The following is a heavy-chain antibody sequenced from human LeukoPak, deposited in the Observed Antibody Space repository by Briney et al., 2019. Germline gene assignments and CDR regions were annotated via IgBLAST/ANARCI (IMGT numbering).Heavy chain of an antibody. CDR2: IYYSGST. J-gene: IGHJ4*02. V-gene: IGHV4-61*01. CDR3: ARDDY. CDR1: GGSVSSGSYY. Sequence: SETLSLTCTVSGGSVSSGSYYWSWIRQPPGKGLEWIGYIYYSGSTNYNPSLKSRVTISVDTSKNQFSLKQSSVTAADTAVYYCARDDYWGQGTLVTVSS.